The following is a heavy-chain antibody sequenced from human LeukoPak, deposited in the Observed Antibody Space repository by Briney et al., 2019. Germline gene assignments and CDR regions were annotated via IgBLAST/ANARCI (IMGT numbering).Heavy chain of an antibody. Sequence: PGGSLRLSCAASGFTFSSYAMSWVRQAPGRGLEWVSAISGSGGSTYYADSVKGRFTISRDNSKNTLYLQMNSLRAEDTAVYYCAKETDVGITMVRGAKDYWGQGTLVTVSS. CDR2: ISGSGGST. J-gene: IGHJ4*02. CDR1: GFTFSSYA. CDR3: AKETDVGITMVRGAKDY. V-gene: IGHV3-23*01. D-gene: IGHD3-10*01.